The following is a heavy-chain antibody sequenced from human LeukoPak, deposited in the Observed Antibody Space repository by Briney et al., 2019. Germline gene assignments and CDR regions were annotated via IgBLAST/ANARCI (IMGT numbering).Heavy chain of an antibody. V-gene: IGHV4-34*01. CDR2: INHSGST. Sequence: PSETLSLTCAVYGGSFSGYYWSWIRQPPGKGLEWIGEINHSGSTNYNPSLKSRVTISVDTSKNQFSLKLSSVTAADTAVYYCARDPHTPISSSWYKINYYYYGMGVWGQGTTVTVSS. CDR1: GGSFSGYY. D-gene: IGHD6-13*01. CDR3: ARDPHTPISSSWYKINYYYYGMGV. J-gene: IGHJ6*02.